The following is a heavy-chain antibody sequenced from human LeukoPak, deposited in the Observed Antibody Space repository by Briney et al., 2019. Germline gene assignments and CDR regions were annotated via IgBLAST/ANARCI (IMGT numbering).Heavy chain of an antibody. CDR3: VKDFGRIRGTPDS. Sequence: GGSLRLSCSASGFGFTIYTVYWVRQAPGKGPEYVSTISGSGNGFSIYYADSVKGRFTISRDDSKSILYLQMNGLRSEDTAVYYCVKDFGRIRGTPDSWGQGTLVTVSS. V-gene: IGHV3-64D*06. D-gene: IGHD1-26*01. J-gene: IGHJ4*02. CDR1: GFGFTIYT. CDR2: ISGSGNGFSI.